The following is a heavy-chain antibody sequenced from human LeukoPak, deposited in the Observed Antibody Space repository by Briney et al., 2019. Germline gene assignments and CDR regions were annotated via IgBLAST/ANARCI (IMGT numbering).Heavy chain of an antibody. D-gene: IGHD4-11*01. CDR1: GFTFSSYA. J-gene: IGHJ3*02. CDR3: ARVGHDYSNYPNFDI. Sequence: GGSLRLSCAASGFTFSSYAMSWVRQAPGKGLEWVSAISSSGDTYYADSVKGRFTISRDNSKNTLYLQMNSLRAEDTAVYYCARVGHDYSNYPNFDIWGQGTMVTVSS. CDR2: ISSSGDT. V-gene: IGHV3-23*01.